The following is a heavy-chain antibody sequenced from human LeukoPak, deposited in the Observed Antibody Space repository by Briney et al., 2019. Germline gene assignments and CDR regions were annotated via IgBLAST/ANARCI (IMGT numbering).Heavy chain of an antibody. CDR2: VYYSGST. CDR3: TRGNSSGPFVY. D-gene: IGHD3-22*01. Sequence: PSQTLSLTCTVSGTSISSGGYYWNWIRQHPGGGLEWIGYVYYSGSTYYNPSLKSRATISVDTSKKQFSLKLNSVTAADTAVYYCTRGNSSGPFVYWGQGTLVTVSS. CDR1: GTSISSGGYY. J-gene: IGHJ4*02. V-gene: IGHV4-31*03.